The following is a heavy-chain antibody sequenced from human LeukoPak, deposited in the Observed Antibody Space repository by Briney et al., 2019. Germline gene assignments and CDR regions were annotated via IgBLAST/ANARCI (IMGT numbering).Heavy chain of an antibody. CDR1: GGSISSYY. Sequence: SETLSLTCTVSGGSISSYYWSWIRQPPGKGLEWIGYLYYSGSTNYNPSLKSRVTISVDTSKNQFSLKLSSVTAADTAAYYCARGTYYDYVWGSYRYTSYFDYWGQGTLVTVSS. CDR3: ARGTYYDYVWGSYRYTSYFDY. D-gene: IGHD3-16*02. CDR2: LYYSGST. J-gene: IGHJ4*02. V-gene: IGHV4-59*01.